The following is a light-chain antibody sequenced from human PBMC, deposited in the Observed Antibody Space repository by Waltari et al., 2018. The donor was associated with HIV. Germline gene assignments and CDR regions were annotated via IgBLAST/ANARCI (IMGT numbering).Light chain of an antibody. J-gene: IGLJ1*01. CDR1: SSDVGGYNY. CDR2: DVS. Sequence: QSALTQPASVSGSPRQSITISCTGTSSDVGGYNYVLRYQQHPGKAPKLMIYDVSNRPSGLSDRFSGSKSGNTASLTISGLQAEDEADYYCSSYTSSSTPYVFGTGTKVTVL. V-gene: IGLV2-14*03. CDR3: SSYTSSSTPYV.